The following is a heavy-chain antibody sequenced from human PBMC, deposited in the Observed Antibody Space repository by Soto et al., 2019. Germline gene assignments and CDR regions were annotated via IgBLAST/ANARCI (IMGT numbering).Heavy chain of an antibody. CDR2: IDPSDSYT. CDR3: ARHPSPYRSGSVSFDP. D-gene: IGHD6-19*01. J-gene: IGHJ5*02. Sequence: AGESLKISCKGSGYSFTSYWISWVRQMPGKGLEWMGRIDPSDSYTNYSPSFQGHVTISADKSISTAYLQWSSLKASDTAMYYCARHPSPYRSGSVSFDPWGQGTLVTVSS. CDR1: GYSFTSYW. V-gene: IGHV5-10-1*01.